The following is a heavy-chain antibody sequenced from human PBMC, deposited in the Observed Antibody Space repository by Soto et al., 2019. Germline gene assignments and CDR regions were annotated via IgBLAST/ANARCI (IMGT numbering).Heavy chain of an antibody. CDR2: IYYSGST. D-gene: IGHD4-17*01. V-gene: IGHV4-59*01. J-gene: IGHJ2*01. Sequence: QVQLQESGPGLVKPSETLSLTCTVSGGSISSYYWSWIRQPPGKGLEWIGYIYYSGSTNYNPSLKSRVTISVDTSKHQCSLKLSSVTAADTAVYYCARALLGGTVTNHHRGYFDLWGRGTLVTVSS. CDR1: GGSISSYY. CDR3: ARALLGGTVTNHHRGYFDL.